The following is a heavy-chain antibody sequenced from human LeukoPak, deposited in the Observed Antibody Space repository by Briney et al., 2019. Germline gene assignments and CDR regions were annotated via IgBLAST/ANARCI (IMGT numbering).Heavy chain of an antibody. Sequence: GGSLRLSCAASGFTFSSYGMSWVRQAPGKGLEWVSAISGSGGSTYYADSVKGRFTISRDNSKNTLYLQMNSLRAEDTAVYYCAKDDSSGQTNMWGQGTLVTVSS. CDR3: AKDDSSGQTNM. V-gene: IGHV3-23*01. CDR1: GFTFSSYG. D-gene: IGHD3-22*01. CDR2: ISGSGGST. J-gene: IGHJ4*02.